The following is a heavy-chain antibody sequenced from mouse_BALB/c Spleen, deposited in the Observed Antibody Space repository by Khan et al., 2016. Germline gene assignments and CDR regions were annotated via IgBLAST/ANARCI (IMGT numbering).Heavy chain of an antibody. D-gene: IGHD2-1*01. CDR3: TRKGIFYGTYDFDS. Sequence: QVQLQQSGAELVRPGASVTLSCKASGYTFSDYEMHWVKQTPVHGLQWIGSIDPDTGGTAYNQKFKGQATLTADRSSSTSYMELRSLTSEDSAVYYCTRKGIFYGTYDFDSWGQGTTLTVSS. V-gene: IGHV1-15*01. CDR1: GYTFSDYE. CDR2: IDPDTGGT. J-gene: IGHJ2*01.